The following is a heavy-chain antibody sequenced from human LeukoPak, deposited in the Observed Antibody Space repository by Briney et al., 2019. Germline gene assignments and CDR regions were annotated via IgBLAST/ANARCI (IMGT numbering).Heavy chain of an antibody. Sequence: PGGSLRLSCAASGFTFSSYSMNWVRQAPGKGLEWVSSISSSSSYIYYADSVKGRFTISRDNAKNSLYLQMYSLRAEDTAVYYCAREYSGYDISFDYWGQGTLVTVSS. CDR3: AREYSGYDISFDY. J-gene: IGHJ4*02. CDR1: GFTFSSYS. V-gene: IGHV3-21*01. CDR2: ISSSSSYI. D-gene: IGHD5-12*01.